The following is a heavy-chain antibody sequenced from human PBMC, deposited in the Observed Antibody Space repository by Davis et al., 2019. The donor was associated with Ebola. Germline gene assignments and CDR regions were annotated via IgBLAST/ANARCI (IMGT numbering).Heavy chain of an antibody. Sequence: GESLKISCAASGFTFDDYTMHWVRQAPGKGLEWVSLISWYGGITYYADSVKGRFTISRDNSKNSLYLQMNSLRTEDTALYYCAKACGKYYYYGMDVWGQGTTVTVSS. D-gene: IGHD4-23*01. V-gene: IGHV3-43*01. CDR3: AKACGKYYYYGMDV. J-gene: IGHJ6*02. CDR1: GFTFDDYT. CDR2: ISWYGGIT.